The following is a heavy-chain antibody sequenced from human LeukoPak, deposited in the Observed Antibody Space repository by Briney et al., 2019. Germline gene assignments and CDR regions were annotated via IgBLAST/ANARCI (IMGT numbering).Heavy chain of an antibody. Sequence: PSETLSLTCTVSGGSISSSSYYWGWIRQPPGKGLEWIGSIYYSGSTYYNPSLKSRVTISVDTSKNQFSLKLSSVTAADTAVYYCASPTTGIAAVEDYWGQGTLVTVSS. V-gene: IGHV4-39*01. CDR3: ASPTTGIAAVEDY. D-gene: IGHD6-13*01. J-gene: IGHJ4*02. CDR1: GGSISSSSYY. CDR2: IYYSGST.